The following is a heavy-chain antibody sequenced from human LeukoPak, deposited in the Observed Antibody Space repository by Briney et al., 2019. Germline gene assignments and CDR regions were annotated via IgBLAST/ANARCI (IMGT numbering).Heavy chain of an antibody. V-gene: IGHV1-69*06. J-gene: IGHJ2*01. CDR3: AKEHGEFDL. CDR2: IIPILGTA. D-gene: IGHD7-27*01. CDR1: GGTFSGYA. Sequence: VASVKVSCKASGGTFSGYAIGWVRQAPGQGLEWMGGIIPILGTANYAQKFQGRVTITADKSTSTAYMELSSLRSEDTAVYYCAKEHGEFDLWGRGTLVTVSS.